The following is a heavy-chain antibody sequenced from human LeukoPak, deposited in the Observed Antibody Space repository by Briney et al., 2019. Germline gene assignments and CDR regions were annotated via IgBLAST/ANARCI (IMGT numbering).Heavy chain of an antibody. V-gene: IGHV3-9*01. J-gene: IGHJ4*02. CDR2: ISWNSGSI. CDR1: GFTFDEYA. Sequence: GRSLRLSCAASGFTFDEYAMHWVRQAPGKGLEWVSGISWNSGSIGYADSVKGRFTISRDNAKNSLYLQMNSLRAEDTALYYCVKDRTLSAAGIVYWGQGTLVTVSS. D-gene: IGHD2-2*01. CDR3: VKDRTLSAAGIVY.